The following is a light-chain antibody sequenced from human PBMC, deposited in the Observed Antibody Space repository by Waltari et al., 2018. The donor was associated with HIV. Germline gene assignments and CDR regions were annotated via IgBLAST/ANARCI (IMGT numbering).Light chain of an antibody. CDR2: TNI. CDR1: SSNIGSNP. CDR3: AVWDDSLRSVL. V-gene: IGLV1-44*01. Sequence: QSVLTQPPSASGTPGQRVNISCSGGSSNIGSNPVNWSRQFPGEAPKLLIYTNIQRPSGVPDRFAGSKSGTSASLAISGLQSEDEADFYCAVWDDSLRSVLFGGGTRRTVL. J-gene: IGLJ3*02.